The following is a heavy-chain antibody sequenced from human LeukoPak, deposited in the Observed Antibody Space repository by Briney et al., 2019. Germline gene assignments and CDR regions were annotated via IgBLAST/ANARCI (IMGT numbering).Heavy chain of an antibody. CDR2: IYYSGST. Sequence: SETLSLTCTVSGGSISSYYWSWIRQPPGKGLEWIGYIYYSGSTNYNPSLKSRVTISVDTSKNQFSLKLSSVTAADTAVYYCARTHYDSNRYYDGYFDYWGQGTLVTVSS. CDR3: ARTHYDSNRYYDGYFDY. V-gene: IGHV4-59*01. J-gene: IGHJ4*02. D-gene: IGHD3-22*01. CDR1: GGSISSYY.